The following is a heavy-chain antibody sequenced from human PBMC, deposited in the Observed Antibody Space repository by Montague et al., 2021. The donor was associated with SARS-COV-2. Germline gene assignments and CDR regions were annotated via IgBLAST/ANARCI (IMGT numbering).Heavy chain of an antibody. J-gene: IGHJ3*02. V-gene: IGHV4-31*01. CDR2: IYYSGST. Sequence: TLSLTCTVSGGSISSGGYYWSWIRRHPGKGLEWIGYIYYSGSTYYNPSLKSQVTISVDTSKNQFSLKLSSVTAADTAVYYCARARITMIVVVNAFDIWGQGTMVTVSS. CDR1: GGSISSGGYY. CDR3: ARARITMIVVVNAFDI. D-gene: IGHD3-22*01.